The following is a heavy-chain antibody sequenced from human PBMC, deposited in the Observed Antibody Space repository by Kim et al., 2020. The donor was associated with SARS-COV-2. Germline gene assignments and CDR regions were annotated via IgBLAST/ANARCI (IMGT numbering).Heavy chain of an antibody. J-gene: IGHJ6*02. CDR2: IYSGGST. Sequence: GGSLRLSCAASGFTVSSNYMSWVRQAPGKGLEWVSVIYSGGSTYYADSVKGRFTISRDNSKNTLYLQMNSLRAEDTAVYYCARDGVGYYYDSSGYPEGMDVWGQGTTVTVSS. D-gene: IGHD3-22*01. CDR3: ARDGVGYYYDSSGYPEGMDV. CDR1: GFTVSSNY. V-gene: IGHV3-66*01.